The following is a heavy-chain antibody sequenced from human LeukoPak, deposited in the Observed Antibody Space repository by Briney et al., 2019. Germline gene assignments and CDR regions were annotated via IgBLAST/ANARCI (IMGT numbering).Heavy chain of an antibody. Sequence: GASVKVSCKASGGTFSSYAISWVRQAPGQGLEWMGGIIPIFGTANYAQKFQGRVTITADESTSTAYMELSSLRSEDTAMYYCARAHRYDFWSGYYLLGKFDYWGQGTLVTVSS. J-gene: IGHJ4*02. CDR2: IIPIFGTA. CDR3: ARAHRYDFWSGYYLLGKFDY. CDR1: GGTFSSYA. V-gene: IGHV1-69*13. D-gene: IGHD3-3*01.